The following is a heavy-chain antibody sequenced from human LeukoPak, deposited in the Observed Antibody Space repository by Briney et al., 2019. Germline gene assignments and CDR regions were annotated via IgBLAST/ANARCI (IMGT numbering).Heavy chain of an antibody. CDR2: ISYDGSNK. J-gene: IGHJ4*02. CDR1: GFTFSSYA. V-gene: IGHV3-30*04. CDR3: ARAGSRYDFWSGYYSLDY. Sequence: GSLRLSCAASGFTFSSYAMHWVRQAPGKGLEWVAVISYDGSNKYYADSVKGRFTISRDNSKNTLYLQMNSLRAEDTAVYYCARAGSRYDFWSGYYSLDYWGQGTLVTVSS. D-gene: IGHD3-3*01.